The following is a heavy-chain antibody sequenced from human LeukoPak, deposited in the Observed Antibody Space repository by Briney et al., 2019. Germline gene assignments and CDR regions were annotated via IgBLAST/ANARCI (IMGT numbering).Heavy chain of an antibody. CDR1: GYSISSDYY. D-gene: IGHD1-26*01. CDR3: ARGSFGATPGQR. V-gene: IGHV4-38-2*02. CDR2: IYTSGST. Sequence: PSETLSLTCIVSGYSISSDYYWGWIRQPPGKGLEWIGRIYTSGSTNYNPSLKSRVTISVDTSKNQFSLKLSSVTAADTAVYYCARGSFGATPGQRWGQGTLVTVSS. J-gene: IGHJ4*02.